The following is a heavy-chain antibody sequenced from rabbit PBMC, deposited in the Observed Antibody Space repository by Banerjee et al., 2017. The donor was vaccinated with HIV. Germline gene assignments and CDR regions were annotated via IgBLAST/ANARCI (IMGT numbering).Heavy chain of an antibody. V-gene: IGHV1S40*01. CDR3: ARALNYYSDGDAGGAYADYFNL. CDR2: IYAGTSGST. Sequence: APGKGLEWIACIYAGTSGSTYYASWAKGRFTISKTSSTTMTLQMTSLAAADTATYFCARALNYYSDGDAGGAYADYFNLWGPGTLVTVS. D-gene: IGHD6-1*01. J-gene: IGHJ4*01.